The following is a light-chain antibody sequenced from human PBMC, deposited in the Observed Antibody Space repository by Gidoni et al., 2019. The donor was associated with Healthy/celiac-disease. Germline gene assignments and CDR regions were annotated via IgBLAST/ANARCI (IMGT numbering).Light chain of an antibody. CDR2: DAS. CDR1: QSISSW. Sequence: IQIIQSPSTLSASVGDRVTITCRASQSISSWLAWYQQKPGKAPKLLIYDASSLESGVPSRFSGSGSGTEFTLTISSLQPDDFATYYCQQYNSYSPYTFGQGTKLEIK. V-gene: IGKV1-5*01. CDR3: QQYNSYSPYT. J-gene: IGKJ2*01.